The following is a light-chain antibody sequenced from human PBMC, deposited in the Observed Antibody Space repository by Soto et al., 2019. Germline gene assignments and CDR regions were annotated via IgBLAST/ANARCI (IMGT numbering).Light chain of an antibody. V-gene: IGLV4-69*01. CDR1: SGHSSYA. CDR3: QTWATGAVL. Sequence: QPVLTQSPSASASLGASVKLTCTLSSGHSSYAIAWHQQQPEKGPRYLMKLHSDGSHIKGDGIPDRFSGSSSGSERYLTISSLQSEDEADYYCQTWATGAVLFGGGTKLTVL. CDR2: LHSDGSH. J-gene: IGLJ2*01.